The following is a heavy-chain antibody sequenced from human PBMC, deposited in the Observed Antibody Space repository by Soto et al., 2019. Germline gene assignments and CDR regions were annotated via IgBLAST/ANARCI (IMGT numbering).Heavy chain of an antibody. V-gene: IGHV5-51*01. Sequence: PWESLKISCKGSGYNFFNYWIGWVRQMPGKGLEWMGVIYPGDSDTRYSPSFQGQVTISVDKSTTTAYLQWSSLKASDTAMYYCARHLGSGALRQAMGYWGQGTLVTVSS. D-gene: IGHD3-10*01. J-gene: IGHJ4*02. CDR3: ARHLGSGALRQAMGY. CDR2: IYPGDSDT. CDR1: GYNFFNYW.